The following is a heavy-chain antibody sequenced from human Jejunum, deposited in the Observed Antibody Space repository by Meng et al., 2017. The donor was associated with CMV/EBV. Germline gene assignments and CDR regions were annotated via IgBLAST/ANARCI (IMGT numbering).Heavy chain of an antibody. CDR2: IEYDGSDK. J-gene: IGHJ4*02. Sequence: QGGVVESWGGVVPPGWSLRLSCAASGFTFSSDGMHWVRQAPGRGPEWVAFIEYDGSDKYYADTMKGRFTISRDNSKNTMYLQMTSLKAEDTALYYCAKDVDHWGQGTLVTVSS. V-gene: IGHV3-30*02. CDR3: AKDVDH. CDR1: GFTFSSDG.